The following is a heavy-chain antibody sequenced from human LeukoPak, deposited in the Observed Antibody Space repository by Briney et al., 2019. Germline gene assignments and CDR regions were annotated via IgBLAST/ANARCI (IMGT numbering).Heavy chain of an antibody. CDR3: ARGVYDSSGYPYFDY. CDR2: FDPEDGET. Sequence: ASVNVSCKAFGYPLTELSMHWVRQAPGKGLEWMGGFDPEDGETIYAQKFQGRVTMTEDTSTDTAYMELSSLRSEDTAVYYCARGVYDSSGYPYFDYWGQGTLVTVSS. J-gene: IGHJ4*02. CDR1: GYPLTELS. D-gene: IGHD3-22*01. V-gene: IGHV1-24*01.